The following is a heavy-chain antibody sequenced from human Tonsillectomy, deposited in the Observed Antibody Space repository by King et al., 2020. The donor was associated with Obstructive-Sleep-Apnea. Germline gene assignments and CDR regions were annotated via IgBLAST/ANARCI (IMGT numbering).Heavy chain of an antibody. CDR1: GGSISSTNW. V-gene: IGHV4-4*02. D-gene: IGHD1-1*01. Sequence: VQLQESGPGLVKPSGTLSLTCAVSGGSISSTNWWCWVRQPPGKGLEWLGEIYHSGSANYNPSLKSRVTMSVDKSKNQYSLKLSSVTAADTAVYYCALQKGNEAGTPLGAFDIWGQGTMVTVSS. J-gene: IGHJ3*02. CDR3: ALQKGNEAGTPLGAFDI. CDR2: IYHSGSA.